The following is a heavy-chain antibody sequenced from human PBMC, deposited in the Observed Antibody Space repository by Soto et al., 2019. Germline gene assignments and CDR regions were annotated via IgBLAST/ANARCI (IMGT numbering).Heavy chain of an antibody. CDR1: GGSFSGYY. CDR3: ARGWNFGGNFDY. CDR2: IYYSGST. V-gene: IGHV4-34*09. D-gene: IGHD1-7*01. J-gene: IGHJ4*02. Sequence: PSETLSLTCAVYGGSFSGYYWSWIRQPPGKGLEWIGYIYYSGSTYYNPSLKSRVTISVDTSKNQFSLKLSSVTAADTAVYYCARGWNFGGNFDYWGQGTLVTVSS.